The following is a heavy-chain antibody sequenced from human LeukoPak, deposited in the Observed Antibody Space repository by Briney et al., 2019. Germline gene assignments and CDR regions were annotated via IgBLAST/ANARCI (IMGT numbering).Heavy chain of an antibody. J-gene: IGHJ4*02. Sequence: GGSLRLSCTASGFDDYPMSWFRQAPGKGLEWVGFIRSKAYGGTTEYAASVKGRFTISRDDSKNVAYLQMNSLKTEDTAVYYCTSSYNSGWYAQFWGQGTLVTVSS. D-gene: IGHD6-19*01. V-gene: IGHV3-49*03. CDR3: TSSYNSGWYAQF. CDR1: GFDDYP. CDR2: IRSKAYGGTT.